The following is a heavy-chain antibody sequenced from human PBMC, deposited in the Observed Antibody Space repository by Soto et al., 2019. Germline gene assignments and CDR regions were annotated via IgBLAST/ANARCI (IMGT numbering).Heavy chain of an antibody. D-gene: IGHD3-9*01. Sequence: QITLKESGPTLVKPTQTLTLTCTFSGFSLSTSGVGVGWIRQPPGKALEWLALIYWDDDKRYSPSLKSRLTITKDTSKNQVVLTMTNMDPVDTATYYCARTYYDILTGYRCFDYWGQGTLVTVSS. V-gene: IGHV2-5*02. CDR1: GFSLSTSGVG. J-gene: IGHJ4*02. CDR2: IYWDDDK. CDR3: ARTYYDILTGYRCFDY.